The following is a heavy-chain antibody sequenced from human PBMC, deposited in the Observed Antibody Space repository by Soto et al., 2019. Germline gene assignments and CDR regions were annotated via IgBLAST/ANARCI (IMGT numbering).Heavy chain of an antibody. D-gene: IGHD3-16*01. Sequence: QLQLQESGPGLVKPSETLSLTCTVSGGSISSSTYYWGWIRQPPGKGLEWIGNVYRTGGTDYNPSLKSRVTISVDTSKNQFSLKLSSVTAADTAVYYCSRLWSYWGQGTLVTVSS. J-gene: IGHJ4*02. CDR1: GGSISSSTYY. CDR2: VYRTGGT. CDR3: SRLWSY. V-gene: IGHV4-39*01.